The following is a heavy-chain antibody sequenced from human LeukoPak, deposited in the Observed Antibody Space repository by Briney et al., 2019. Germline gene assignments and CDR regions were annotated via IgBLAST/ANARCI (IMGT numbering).Heavy chain of an antibody. D-gene: IGHD3-22*01. J-gene: IGHJ4*02. CDR1: GFTFSSYA. CDR3: AKDLDYYDSSGYYRLFDY. CDR2: ISGSGGST. V-gene: IGHV3-23*01. Sequence: SGGSLRLSCAASGFTFSSYAMSWVRQAPGKGLEWVSAISGSGGSTYYADSVKGRFTISRDNSKNTLYLQMNSLRAEDMAVYYCAKDLDYYDSSGYYRLFDYWGQGTLVTVSS.